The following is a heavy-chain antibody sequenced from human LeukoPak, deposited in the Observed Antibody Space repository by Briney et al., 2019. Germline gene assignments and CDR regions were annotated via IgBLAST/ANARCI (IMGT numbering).Heavy chain of an antibody. Sequence: GASVKVSCKASGGTFSSYGISWVRQAPGQGLEWMGGIIPIFGTAKYAQKFQGRVTITTDESTSTAYMELSSLRYEDTAVYYCARGSDDFWSGYSPSYWGQGTLVTVSS. CDR3: ARGSDDFWSGYSPSY. J-gene: IGHJ4*02. D-gene: IGHD3-3*01. CDR1: GGTFSSYG. V-gene: IGHV1-69*05. CDR2: IIPIFGTA.